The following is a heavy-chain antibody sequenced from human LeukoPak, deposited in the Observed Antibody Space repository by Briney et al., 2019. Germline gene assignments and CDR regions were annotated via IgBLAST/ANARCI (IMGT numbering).Heavy chain of an antibody. CDR2: ISGSGGST. J-gene: IGHJ6*02. Sequence: PGGPLRLSCAASGFTFSSYAMSWVRQAPGKGLEWVSAISGSGGSTYYADSVRGRFTISRDNSKNTLYLQMNSLRAEDTAVYYCANGPVATDSTYYGMDVWGQGTTVTVSS. CDR1: GFTFSSYA. CDR3: ANGPVATDSTYYGMDV. V-gene: IGHV3-23*01. D-gene: IGHD5-12*01.